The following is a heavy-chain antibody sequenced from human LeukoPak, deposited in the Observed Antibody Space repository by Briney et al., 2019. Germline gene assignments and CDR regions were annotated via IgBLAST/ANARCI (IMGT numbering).Heavy chain of an antibody. D-gene: IGHD4-17*01. CDR3: ARIGRDYGDYFDY. V-gene: IGHV3-7*05. J-gene: IGHJ4*02. CDR2: IKHDGSEK. CDR1: GFTFGSYW. Sequence: HPGGSLSLSCAASGFTFGSYWMTWLRQAPGKGPEWMANIKHDGSEKDYVDSVKGRFTISRDNARNSLYLQMSSLRAEDTAVYYCARIGRDYGDYFDYWGQGTLVTVSS.